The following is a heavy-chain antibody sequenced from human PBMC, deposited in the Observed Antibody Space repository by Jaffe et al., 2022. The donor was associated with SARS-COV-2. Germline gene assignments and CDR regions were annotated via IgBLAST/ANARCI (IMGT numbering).Heavy chain of an antibody. V-gene: IGHV3-33*01. D-gene: IGHD6-19*01. J-gene: IGHJ4*02. CDR3: ARDPLSGSGWLDY. CDR2: IWYDGSNK. CDR1: GFTFSSYG. Sequence: QVQLVESGGGVVQPGRSLRLSCAASGFTFSSYGMHWVRQAPGKGLEWVAVIWYDGSNKYYADSVKGRFTISRDNSKNTLYLQMNSLRAEDTAVYYCARDPLSGSGWLDYWGQGTLVTVSS.